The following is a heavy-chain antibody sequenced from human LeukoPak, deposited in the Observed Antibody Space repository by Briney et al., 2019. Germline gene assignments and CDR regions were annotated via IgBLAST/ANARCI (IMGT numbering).Heavy chain of an antibody. CDR1: GFTFSSYE. V-gene: IGHV3-48*03. D-gene: IGHD3-16*01. CDR2: ISSSGGTI. Sequence: GGSLRLSCAASGFTFSSYEMNWVRQAPGKGLECVSYISSSGGTISYADSVKGRFTISRDNAKNALYLQMNSLRAEDTANYYCARGGNWFDPWGQGTLVTVSS. J-gene: IGHJ5*02. CDR3: ARGGNWFDP.